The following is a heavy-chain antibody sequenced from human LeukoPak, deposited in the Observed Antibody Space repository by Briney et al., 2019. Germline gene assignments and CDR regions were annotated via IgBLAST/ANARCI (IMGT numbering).Heavy chain of an antibody. CDR3: AREGGSYRYNWFDP. V-gene: IGHV1-69*05. Sequence: SVKVSCKASGGTFSSYAISWVRQAPGQGLEWMGGIIPIFGTANYAQKFQGRVTITTDESTSTAYMELSSLRSEDTAVYYCAREGGSYRYNWFDPWGQGTLVTVSS. CDR2: IIPIFGTA. D-gene: IGHD1-26*01. CDR1: GGTFSSYA. J-gene: IGHJ5*02.